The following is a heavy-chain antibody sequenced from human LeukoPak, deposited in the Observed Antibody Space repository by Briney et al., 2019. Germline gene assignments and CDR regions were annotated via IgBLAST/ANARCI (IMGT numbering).Heavy chain of an antibody. CDR3: ATDRSCSGGSCYSTYFDY. CDR1: GFTFSSYG. V-gene: IGHV3-30*03. J-gene: IGHJ4*02. D-gene: IGHD2-15*01. Sequence: GRSLRLSCAASGFTFSSYGMHWVRQAPGKGLEWVAVISYDGSNKYYADSVKDRFTISRDNSKNRLYLQINSLRAVDTAVYYCATDRSCSGGSCYSTYFDYWGQGTLVTVSS. CDR2: ISYDGSNK.